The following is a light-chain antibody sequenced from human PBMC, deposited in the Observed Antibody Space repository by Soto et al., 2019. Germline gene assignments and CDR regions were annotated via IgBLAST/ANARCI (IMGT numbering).Light chain of an antibody. CDR3: QQYGSSRT. V-gene: IGKV3-20*01. CDR1: QSVSSSY. CDR2: GAS. Sequence: EIVLTRSPGTLSLSPGERATLSCRASQSVSSSYLAWYQQKPGQAPRLLIYGASSRATGIPDRFSGSGSGTDFTLTISRLEPEDFAVYYCQQYGSSRTFGQGNKVEIK. J-gene: IGKJ1*01.